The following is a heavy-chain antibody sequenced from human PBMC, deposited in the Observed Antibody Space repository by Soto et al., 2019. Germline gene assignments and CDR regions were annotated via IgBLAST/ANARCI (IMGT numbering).Heavy chain of an antibody. CDR3: ARVVTMVRGDVDFDY. CDR1: GGSISSGGYY. Sequence: QVQLQESGPGLVKPSQTLSLTCTVSGGSISSGGYYWSWLRQHPGKGLEWIGYIYYSGSTYYNPSLKIRVTISVDTSKNQFSLKLSSVTAADTAVYYCARVVTMVRGDVDFDYWGQGTLVTVSS. J-gene: IGHJ4*02. D-gene: IGHD3-10*01. V-gene: IGHV4-31*03. CDR2: IYYSGST.